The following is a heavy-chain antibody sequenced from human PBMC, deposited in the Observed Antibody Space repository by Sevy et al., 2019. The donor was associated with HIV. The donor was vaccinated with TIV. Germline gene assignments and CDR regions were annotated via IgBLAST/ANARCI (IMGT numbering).Heavy chain of an antibody. CDR3: ARGVYSSSWDYYYYYGMDV. CDR1: GGSISSGGYY. D-gene: IGHD6-13*01. Sequence: SETLSLTCTVSGGSISSGGYYWSWIRQHPGKGLEWIGYIYYSGSTYYNPSLKSRVTISVDTSKNQFSLKLSSVTAADTAMYYCARGVYSSSWDYYYYYGMDVWGQGTTVTVSS. J-gene: IGHJ6*02. V-gene: IGHV4-31*03. CDR2: IYYSGST.